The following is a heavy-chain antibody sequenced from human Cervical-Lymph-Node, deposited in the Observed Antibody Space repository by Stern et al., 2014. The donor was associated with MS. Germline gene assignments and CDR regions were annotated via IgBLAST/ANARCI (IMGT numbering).Heavy chain of an antibody. Sequence: QVQLVESGGGVVQPGRSLRLSCAASGFTFSSYGMHWVRQAPGKGPEWVAVIWYGGSNKCYADSVKGRFTISRVNSKNTLYLQMNSLRAEDTAVYYCARDPGYGSGIGYYYYGMDVWGQGTTVTVSS. CDR2: IWYGGSNK. J-gene: IGHJ6*02. CDR3: ARDPGYGSGIGYYYYGMDV. V-gene: IGHV3-33*01. D-gene: IGHD3-10*01. CDR1: GFTFSSYG.